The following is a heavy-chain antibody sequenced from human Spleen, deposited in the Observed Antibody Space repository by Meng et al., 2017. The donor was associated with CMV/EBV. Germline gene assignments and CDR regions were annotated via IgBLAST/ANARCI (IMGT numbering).Heavy chain of an antibody. D-gene: IGHD5-12*01. Sequence: GESLKISCKVTGYTLTELSRHWVRQTPGKGLEWMGGFNPEDGEPIYAQKFQGRLTMTEDTSTDTAYMELSSLKSEDTAVYYCAAATTGYGPGALYGMDVWGQGTTVTVSS. V-gene: IGHV1-24*01. CDR2: FNPEDGEP. CDR1: GYTLTELS. CDR3: AAATTGYGPGALYGMDV. J-gene: IGHJ6*02.